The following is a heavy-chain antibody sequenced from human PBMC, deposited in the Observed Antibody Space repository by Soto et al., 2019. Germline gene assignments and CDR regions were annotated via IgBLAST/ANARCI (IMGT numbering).Heavy chain of an antibody. CDR2: ISSSSSYI. Sequence: GSLLLSGSSSGFTFSSYSMNWVRQAPGKGLEWVSSISSSSSYIYYADSVKGRFTISRDNAKNSLYLQMNSLRAEDTAVYYCASSVRWGQRTLVPVSS. V-gene: IGHV3-21*01. CDR1: GFTFSSYS. D-gene: IGHD1-26*01. CDR3: ASSVR. J-gene: IGHJ4*02.